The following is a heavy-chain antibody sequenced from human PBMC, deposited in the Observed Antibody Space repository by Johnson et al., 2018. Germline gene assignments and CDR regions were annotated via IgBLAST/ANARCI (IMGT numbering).Heavy chain of an antibody. J-gene: IGHJ3*02. CDR1: GFTFDDYA. Sequence: VQLVQSGGGLVQPGRSLRLSCAASGFTFDDYAMHWVRQAPGKGLEWVSGIRWNSGSIGYADSVKGRFTISRDNAKNSLYLQMNSLRAEDTALYYCAKGLNDYYDSSGYHDAFDIWGQGTMVTVSS. CDR2: IRWNSGSI. CDR3: AKGLNDYYDSSGYHDAFDI. D-gene: IGHD3-22*01. V-gene: IGHV3-9*01.